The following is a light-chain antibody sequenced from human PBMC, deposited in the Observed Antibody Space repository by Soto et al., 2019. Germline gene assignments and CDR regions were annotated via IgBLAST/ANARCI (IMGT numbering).Light chain of an antibody. CDR2: DAS. CDR3: QQRSSSPIT. Sequence: EIVLTQSPATLSLSPGERATLSCRASQSISTYLAWYQQKPGQPPRLLIYDASNRAPGIPARFSGRGSATAFTLTITNLEPEDSAIYSCQQRSSSPITFGQGTRLEIK. CDR1: QSISTY. V-gene: IGKV3-11*01. J-gene: IGKJ5*01.